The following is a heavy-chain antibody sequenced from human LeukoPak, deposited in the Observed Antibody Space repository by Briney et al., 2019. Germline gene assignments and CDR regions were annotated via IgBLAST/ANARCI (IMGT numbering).Heavy chain of an antibody. CDR3: ASISTAKNY. CDR2: IFYSGST. J-gene: IGHJ4*02. V-gene: IGHV4-59*08. Sequence: SETLSITYTVSGGYISSYYWSWIRQPPGTGLEWIGYIFYSGSTYYNPSLKSRVTMSVDTSKNQFSLKLSSVTAADTAVYYCASISTAKNYWGQGTLVTVSS. CDR1: GGYISSYY. D-gene: IGHD5-18*01.